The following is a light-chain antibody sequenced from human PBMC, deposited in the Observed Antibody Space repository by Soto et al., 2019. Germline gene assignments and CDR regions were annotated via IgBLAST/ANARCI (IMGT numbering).Light chain of an antibody. CDR1: QDIRGA. V-gene: IGKV1-13*02. CDR2: DVS. Sequence: AIQLTQSPSSLSASVGDRVTITCRASQDIRGALAWYQQKPGIAPKILIYDVSTLGSGVPSRFSGSSSGTDFTLTISSLQPVDYATYYCQQFNSYPITFGQGTRLEIK. J-gene: IGKJ5*01. CDR3: QQFNSYPIT.